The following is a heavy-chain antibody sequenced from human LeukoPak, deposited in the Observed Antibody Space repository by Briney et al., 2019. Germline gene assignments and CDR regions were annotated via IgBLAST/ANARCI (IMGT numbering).Heavy chain of an antibody. V-gene: IGHV3-30*18. Sequence: GGSLRLSCAASGFTFSRYGMYWVRQAPGKGLEWVAVMSSDGTNKYYADSVKGRFTISRDNSKNTLYLQMNSLRAEDTAVYYCAKDPIAVAGNNYYRMDVWGQGTTVSVS. CDR2: MSSDGTNK. CDR3: AKDPIAVAGNNYYRMDV. CDR1: GFTFSRYG. J-gene: IGHJ6*02. D-gene: IGHD6-19*01.